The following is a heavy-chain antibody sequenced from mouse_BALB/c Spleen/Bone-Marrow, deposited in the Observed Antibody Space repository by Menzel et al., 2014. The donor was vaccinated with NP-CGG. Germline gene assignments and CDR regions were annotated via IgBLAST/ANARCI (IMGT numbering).Heavy chain of an antibody. CDR2: IYPGDGDT. Sequence: QVQLQQSGAELVRPGSSVKISCKASGYAISSYWMNWVKQRPGQGLEWIGQIYPGDGDTNYNGKFKGKATLTADKSSSTAYMQISSLTSEDSAVYFCARGRGWYLDYWGQDTTLTVSS. CDR3: ARGRGWYLDY. V-gene: IGHV1-80*01. CDR1: GYAISSYW. D-gene: IGHD2-3*01. J-gene: IGHJ2*01.